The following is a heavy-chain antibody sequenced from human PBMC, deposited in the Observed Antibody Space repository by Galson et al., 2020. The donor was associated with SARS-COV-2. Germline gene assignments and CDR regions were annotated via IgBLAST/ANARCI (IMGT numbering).Heavy chain of an antibody. D-gene: IGHD6-13*01. CDR3: AREQQLVEDYYYYGMDV. V-gene: IGHV1-2*02. J-gene: IGHJ6*02. Sequence: GESLKISCKASGYTFTGYYMHWVRQAPGQGLEWMGWINPNSGGTNYAPKFQGRVTMTRDTSISTAYMELSRLRSDDTAVYYCAREQQLVEDYYYYGMDVWGQGTTVTVSS. CDR2: INPNSGGT. CDR1: GYTFTGYY.